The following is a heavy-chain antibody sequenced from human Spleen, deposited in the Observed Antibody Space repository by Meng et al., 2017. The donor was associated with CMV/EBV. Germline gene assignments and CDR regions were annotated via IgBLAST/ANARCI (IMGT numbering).Heavy chain of an antibody. D-gene: IGHD5-12*01. CDR1: GGSFSGYY. CDR3: ARWVAMAPFF. CDR2: INHSGST. Sequence: LSLTCAGYGGSFSGYYWSWIRQPPGKGLEWIGEINHSGSTNYNPSLKSRVTISVDTSKNQFSLKLSSVTAADTAVYYCARWVAMAPFFWGQGTLVTVSS. J-gene: IGHJ4*02. V-gene: IGHV4-34*01.